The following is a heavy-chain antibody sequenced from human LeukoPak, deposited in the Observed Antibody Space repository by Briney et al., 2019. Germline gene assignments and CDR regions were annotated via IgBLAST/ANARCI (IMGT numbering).Heavy chain of an antibody. J-gene: IGHJ4*02. CDR3: ARVQTTVTTPLDY. CDR1: GFTFSSYT. V-gene: IGHV3-21*01. CDR2: ISSSSSYI. Sequence: GGSLRLSCAASGFTFSSYTMNWVRQAPGKGLEWVSSISSSSSYIYYADSVKGRFTISRDNAKNSLYLQMNTLRAEDTAVYYCARVQTTVTTPLDYWGQGTLVTVSS. D-gene: IGHD4-17*01.